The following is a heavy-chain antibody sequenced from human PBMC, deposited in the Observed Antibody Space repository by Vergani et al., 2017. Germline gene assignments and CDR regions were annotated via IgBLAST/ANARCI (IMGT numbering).Heavy chain of an antibody. CDR1: GFTFTSSA. J-gene: IGHJ3*02. CDR3: AAGPGGWTGDPDAFDI. Sequence: QMQLVQSGPEVKKPGTSVKVSCKASGFTFTSSAMQWVRQARGQLLEWIGWIFVGSGNTNYAQKFQERVTITRDMSTSTAYMELSSLRSEDTAVYDCAAGPGGWTGDPDAFDIWGQGTMVTVSS. CDR2: IFVGSGNT. V-gene: IGHV1-58*02. D-gene: IGHD3/OR15-3a*01.